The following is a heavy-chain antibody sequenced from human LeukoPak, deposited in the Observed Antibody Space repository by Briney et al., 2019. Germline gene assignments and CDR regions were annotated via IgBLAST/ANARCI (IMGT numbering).Heavy chain of an antibody. Sequence: PGRSLRLSCAASGFTFSSYAMHWVRQAPGKGLEWVAVISYDGSNKYYADSVKGRFTISRDNSKNTLYLQMNSLRAEDTAVYYCAKAAYSSGWQGVYFDYWGQGTLVTVSS. D-gene: IGHD6-19*01. J-gene: IGHJ4*02. CDR2: ISYDGSNK. CDR3: AKAAYSSGWQGVYFDY. V-gene: IGHV3-30-3*01. CDR1: GFTFSSYA.